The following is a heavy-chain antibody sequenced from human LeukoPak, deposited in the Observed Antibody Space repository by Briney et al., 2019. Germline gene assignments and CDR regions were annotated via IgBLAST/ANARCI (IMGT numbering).Heavy chain of an antibody. Sequence: GGSLRLSCVGSGFTFSRYWLNWVRQAPGKGLEWVASINSDGSEGYYADVVKGRFTISRDNAKNSLYLQINSLRAEDTAVYYCARSSYSSSSSVWGQGTMVTVSS. D-gene: IGHD6-6*01. CDR2: INSDGSEG. V-gene: IGHV3-7*03. CDR1: GFTFSRYW. J-gene: IGHJ3*01. CDR3: ARSSYSSSSSV.